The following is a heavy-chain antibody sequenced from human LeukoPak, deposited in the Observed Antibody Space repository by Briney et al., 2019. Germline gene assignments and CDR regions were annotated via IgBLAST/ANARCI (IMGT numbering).Heavy chain of an antibody. D-gene: IGHD2-2*01. CDR2: INHSGST. CDR3: ARGVDCSSTSCHYYYYGMDV. CDR1: GGSFSGYY. J-gene: IGHJ6*02. V-gene: IGHV4-34*01. Sequence: PSETLSLTCAVYGGSFSGYYWSWIRQPPGKGLEWIGEINHSGSTNYNPSLKSRVTISVDTSKNQFSLEVSSVTAADTAVYYCARGVDCSSTSCHYYYYGMDVWGQGTTVTVSS.